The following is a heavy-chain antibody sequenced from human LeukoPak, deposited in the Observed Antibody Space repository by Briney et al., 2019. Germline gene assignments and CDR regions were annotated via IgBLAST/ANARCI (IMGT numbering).Heavy chain of an antibody. CDR2: INNDGSST. CDR3: ARGQGHGFDI. J-gene: IGHJ3*02. CDR1: GFTFSSYW. Sequence: GGSLRLSCAASGFTFSSYWMHWVRQAPGKGLVWVSGINNDGSSTKYADSVKGRFTISRDNAKNTLYVQVNSLRVDDTAVYYCARGQGHGFDIWGQGTMVTVS. V-gene: IGHV3-74*01.